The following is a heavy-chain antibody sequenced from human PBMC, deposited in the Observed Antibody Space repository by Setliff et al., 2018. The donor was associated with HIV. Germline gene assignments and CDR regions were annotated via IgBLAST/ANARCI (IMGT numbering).Heavy chain of an antibody. J-gene: IGHJ4*02. CDR3: ARELSGTYFDY. V-gene: IGHV3-72*01. D-gene: IGHD1-26*01. CDR2: TRNKANSYTT. CDR1: GFTFRSFC. Sequence: GGSLRLSCAASGFTFRSFCLSWVRQVPGKGLEWVGRTRNKANSYTTEYAASVKGRFTISRDDSKNSLYLQMNSLKTEDTAVYYCARELSGTYFDYWGQGILVTVSS.